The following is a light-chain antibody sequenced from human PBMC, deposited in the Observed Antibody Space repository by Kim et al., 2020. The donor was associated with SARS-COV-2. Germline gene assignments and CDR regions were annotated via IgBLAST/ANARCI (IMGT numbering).Light chain of an antibody. CDR3: QQYGTLPVT. Sequence: YPGERDSLSCRASQSVSNNYLAWYQHKPGQAPRLLIYGAYSRATGIPDRFSGSGSGTDFTLTISRLEPEDFAVYYCQQYGTLPVTFGGGTKVEIK. CDR2: GAY. V-gene: IGKV3-20*01. J-gene: IGKJ4*01. CDR1: QSVSNNY.